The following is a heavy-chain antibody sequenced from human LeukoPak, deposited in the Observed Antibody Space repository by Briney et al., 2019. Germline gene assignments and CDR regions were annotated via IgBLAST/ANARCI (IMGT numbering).Heavy chain of an antibody. J-gene: IGHJ4*02. CDR1: GYTFTGYY. CDR2: INPNRGGT. CDR3: ARGAYYYGSGSYPIDY. D-gene: IGHD3-10*01. V-gene: IGHV1-2*04. Sequence: ASVKVSCKASGYTFTGYYMHWVRQAPGQGGEGMGWINPNRGGTNYAQKFQGWVTMTRDTSISTAYLELSRLGYDDTAVYYCARGAYYYGSGSYPIDYWGQGTLVTVSS.